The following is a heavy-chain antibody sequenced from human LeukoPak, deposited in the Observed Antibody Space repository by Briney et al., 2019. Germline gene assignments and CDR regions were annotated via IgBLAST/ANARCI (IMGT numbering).Heavy chain of an antibody. CDR1: GFTFSKYW. D-gene: IGHD6-19*01. CDR2: INTNGTVT. Sequence: PRGSLRLSCAAAGFTFSKYWMLWVRQAPGKGLESVSRINTNGTVTTYADSVKGRFTVSRDNADNTICLQMNSVRDEDTAVYYCATKQWLAPPPDSWGQESPVTVSS. J-gene: IGHJ4*02. V-gene: IGHV3-74*01. CDR3: ATKQWLAPPPDS.